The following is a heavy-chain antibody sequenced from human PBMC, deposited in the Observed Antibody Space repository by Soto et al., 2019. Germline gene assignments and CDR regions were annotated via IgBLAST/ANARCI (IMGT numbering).Heavy chain of an antibody. V-gene: IGHV3-30-3*01. CDR1: GFTFSSYS. J-gene: IGHJ4*02. CDR2: MSYDGNSK. Sequence: QVQLVESGGGVVQPGRSLRLSCAASGFTFSSYSMLWVRQAPGKGLEWVAAMSYDGNSKYFADSVKGRFTISRDNSKNTLSLQMNSLGAEDSAVYYCARGRTVRDHDDFDLWGQGTLVTVSS. D-gene: IGHD2-21*01. CDR3: ARGRTVRDHDDFDL.